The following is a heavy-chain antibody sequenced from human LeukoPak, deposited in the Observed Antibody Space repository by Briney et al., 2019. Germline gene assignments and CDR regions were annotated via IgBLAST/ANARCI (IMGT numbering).Heavy chain of an antibody. V-gene: IGHV1-46*01. CDR2: INPTGGST. CDR3: ARDRVIVGGTATYNFDH. D-gene: IGHD1-14*01. CDR1: GYTFTPYF. J-gene: IGHJ4*02. Sequence: ASVKVSCKASGYTFTPYFIHWVRQAPGQGLEWMGIINPTGGSTTYAQKFQGRFTVTRDMSTSTAYMELSSLTSEDTAVYYCARDRVIVGGTATYNFDHWGQGTLVNVSS.